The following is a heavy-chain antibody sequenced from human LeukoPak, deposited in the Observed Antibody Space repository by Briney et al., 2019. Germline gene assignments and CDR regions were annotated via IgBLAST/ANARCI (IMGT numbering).Heavy chain of an antibody. CDR2: IYYSGST. J-gene: IGHJ3*02. D-gene: IGHD5-24*01. Sequence: TSETLSLTCTVSGGSISSYYWSWIRQPPGKGLEWIGYIYYSGSTNYNPSLKSRVTISVDTSKNQFSLKLSSVTAADTAVYYCARPAGLRWGFDIWGQGTMVTVSS. CDR3: ARPAGLRWGFDI. V-gene: IGHV4-59*08. CDR1: GGSISSYY.